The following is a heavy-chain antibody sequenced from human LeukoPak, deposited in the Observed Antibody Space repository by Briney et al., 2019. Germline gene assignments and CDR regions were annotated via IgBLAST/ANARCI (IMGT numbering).Heavy chain of an antibody. V-gene: IGHV4-34*01. J-gene: IGHJ5*02. D-gene: IGHD3-22*01. CDR1: GGSFSGYY. CDR2: INHSGST. CDR3: ARYYYDSSGYRGSWFDP. Sequence: SETLSLTCAVYGGSFSGYYWSWIRQPPGKGLEWIGEINHSGSTNYNPSLKSRVTISVDTSKNQFSLKLSSVTAADTAVYYCARYYYDSSGYRGSWFDPWGQGTLVTVSS.